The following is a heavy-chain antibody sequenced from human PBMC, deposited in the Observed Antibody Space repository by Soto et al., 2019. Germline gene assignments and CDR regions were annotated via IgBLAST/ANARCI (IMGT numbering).Heavy chain of an antibody. V-gene: IGHV1-69*01. Sequence: QVQLVQSGAEVKKPGSSVKVSCKASGGTFSTYAISWVRQAPGQGLQWMGGIIPILGTANYAQKFQGRVTITADESTSTAYMELSSLRSDDPAVYYCTRDVPPSGSYYGYYGMDVWGQGNRVIVSS. J-gene: IGHJ6*02. CDR3: TRDVPPSGSYYGYYGMDV. D-gene: IGHD3-10*01. CDR1: GGTFSTYA. CDR2: IIPILGTA.